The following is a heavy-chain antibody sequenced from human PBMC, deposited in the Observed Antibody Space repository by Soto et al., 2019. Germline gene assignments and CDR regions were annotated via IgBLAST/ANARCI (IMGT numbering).Heavy chain of an antibody. Sequence: GGSLSLSCAASGFTYTSYTMNWVRQAPGKRLEWVSSISGSSGHIYYADSVKGRFTISRDNAKNSLYLQMNSLRAEDTAVYYCARDKQEGAAPVDYWGQGTLVTVSS. J-gene: IGHJ4*02. V-gene: IGHV3-21*01. D-gene: IGHD1-26*01. CDR3: ARDKQEGAAPVDY. CDR1: GFTYTSYT. CDR2: ISGSSGHI.